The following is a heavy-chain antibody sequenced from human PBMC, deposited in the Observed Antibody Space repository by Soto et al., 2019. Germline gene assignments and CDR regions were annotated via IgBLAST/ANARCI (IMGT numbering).Heavy chain of an antibody. CDR2: MNPNSGNT. J-gene: IGHJ3*02. Sequence: ASVKVSCKASGYTFTSYDINWVRQATGQGLEWMGWMNPNSGNTGYAQKFQGRVTMTRNTSISTAYMELSSLRSEDTAVYYRARECSGGSCYSGAVAFDIWGQGTMVTVSS. CDR3: ARECSGGSCYSGAVAFDI. CDR1: GYTFTSYD. D-gene: IGHD2-15*01. V-gene: IGHV1-8*01.